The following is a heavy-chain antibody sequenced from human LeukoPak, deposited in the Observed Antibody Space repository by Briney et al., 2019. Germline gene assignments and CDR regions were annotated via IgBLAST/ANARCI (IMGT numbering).Heavy chain of an antibody. CDR3: ARAVGLYSSGGYARTYYFDY. V-gene: IGHV1-18*01. CDR1: GYTFTSYG. J-gene: IGHJ4*02. CDR2: ISAYNGNT. D-gene: IGHD6-19*01. Sequence: ASVKVSCKASGYTFTSYGISWVRQAPGQGLEWMGWISAYNGNTNYAQKLQGRVTMTTDTSTSTAYMELRSLRSDDTAVYYCARAVGLYSSGGYARTYYFDYWGQGTLVTVSS.